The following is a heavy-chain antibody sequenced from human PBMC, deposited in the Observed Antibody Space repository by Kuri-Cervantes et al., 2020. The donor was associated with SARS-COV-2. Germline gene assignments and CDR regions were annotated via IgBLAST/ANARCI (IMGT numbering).Heavy chain of an antibody. Sequence: GGSLRLSCAASGFTFSSYGMHWVRQAPGKGLEWVAVIWYDGSNKYYADSVKGRFTISRDNSKNTLYLQMNSLRAEDTAVYYCARDAWYYDFWSGYHSPSGDSYYFDYWGQGTLVTVSS. CDR3: ARDAWYYDFWSGYHSPSGDSYYFDY. CDR1: GFTFSSYG. CDR2: IWYDGSNK. D-gene: IGHD3-3*01. J-gene: IGHJ4*02. V-gene: IGHV3-33*01.